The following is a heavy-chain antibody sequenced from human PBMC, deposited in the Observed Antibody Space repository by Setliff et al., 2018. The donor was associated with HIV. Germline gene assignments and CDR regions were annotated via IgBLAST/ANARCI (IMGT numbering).Heavy chain of an antibody. CDR3: ARDVEEQWLGHTLGY. D-gene: IGHD6-19*01. CDR1: GGSFSKYL. CDR2: IIAAFGTA. J-gene: IGHJ4*02. V-gene: IGHV1-69*13. Sequence: ASVKVSCKTSGGSFSKYLFTWVRQAPGRGLDGMGGIIAAFGTADYAQKFQGRVTITADESTSTAYMELSSLRSEDTAVYYCARDVEEQWLGHTLGYWGQGTLVTVSS.